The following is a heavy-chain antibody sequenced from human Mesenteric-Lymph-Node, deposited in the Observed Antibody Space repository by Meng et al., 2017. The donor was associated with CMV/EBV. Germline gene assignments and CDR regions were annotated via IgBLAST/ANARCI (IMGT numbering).Heavy chain of an antibody. J-gene: IGHJ4*02. CDR3: ASRFLEWQ. Sequence: GGSLRLSCAASGFTFSNAWMNWVRQAPGKGLEWVSSISSSSSYIYYADSVKGRFTISRDNAKNSLYLQMNSLRAEDTAVYYCASRFLEWQWGQGTLVTVSS. CDR2: ISSSSSYI. V-gene: IGHV3-21*01. D-gene: IGHD3-3*01. CDR1: GFTFSNAW.